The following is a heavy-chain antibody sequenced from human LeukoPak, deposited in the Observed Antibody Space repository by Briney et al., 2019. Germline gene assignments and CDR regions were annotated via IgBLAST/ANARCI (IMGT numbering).Heavy chain of an antibody. Sequence: SQTLSLTCAISGDSVSSDRAAWNWIRQSPSRGLEWRGRTYYRSEWYNDYAVSAKRRITINPDTSKNQVSVHLNSVTLEDTAVYYCARDVGYCSGGNCYISGMDVWGQGTTVTVSS. D-gene: IGHD2-15*01. CDR1: GDSVSSDRAA. J-gene: IGHJ6*02. CDR2: TYYRSEWYN. CDR3: ARDVGYCSGGNCYISGMDV. V-gene: IGHV6-1*01.